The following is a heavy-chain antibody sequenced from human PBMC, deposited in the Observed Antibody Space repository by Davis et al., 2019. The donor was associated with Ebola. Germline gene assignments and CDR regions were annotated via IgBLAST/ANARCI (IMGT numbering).Heavy chain of an antibody. Sequence: SVKVSCKASGGTFSSYAISWVRQAPGQGLEWMGGNIPIFGTANYAQKFQGRVTITADESTSTAYMELSSLRSEDTAVYYCARDPGPNVLLWFGDRPHHHYYYYMDIWGKGTTVTVSS. CDR2: NIPIFGTA. CDR1: GGTFSSYA. V-gene: IGHV1-69*13. CDR3: ARDPGPNVLLWFGDRPHHHYYYYMDI. D-gene: IGHD3-10*01. J-gene: IGHJ6*03.